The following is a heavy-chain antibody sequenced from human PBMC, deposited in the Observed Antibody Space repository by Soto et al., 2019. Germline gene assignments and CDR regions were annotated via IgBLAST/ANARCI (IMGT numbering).Heavy chain of an antibody. CDR3: ARDSHSSRGGAFDI. D-gene: IGHD6-13*01. CDR2: IYYSGST. Sequence: VQLQESGPGLVKPSETLSLTCTVSGCSISSYYWSWIRQPPGKGLVWIGYIYYSGSTNYIPSLKSRVTISVDTSKTQFYLKLSSVTAADTAVYYCARDSHSSRGGAFDIWGQGTMVTVSS. V-gene: IGHV4-59*01. J-gene: IGHJ3*02. CDR1: GCSISSYY.